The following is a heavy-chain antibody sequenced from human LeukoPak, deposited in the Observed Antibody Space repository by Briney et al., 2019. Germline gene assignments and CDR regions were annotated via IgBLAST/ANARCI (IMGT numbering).Heavy chain of an antibody. CDR1: GFTFSSYW. J-gene: IGHJ4*02. V-gene: IGHV3-74*01. CDR3: ARGPAATSGSYYVGDY. D-gene: IGHD1-26*01. CDR2: INSDGRST. Sequence: PGGSLRLSCAASGFTFSSYWMHWVRQAPGNGLVWVARINSDGRSTSYADSVKGRFTISRDNAKNILYLQMNTLGAEDTAVYYCARGPAATSGSYYVGDYWGQGTLVTVSS.